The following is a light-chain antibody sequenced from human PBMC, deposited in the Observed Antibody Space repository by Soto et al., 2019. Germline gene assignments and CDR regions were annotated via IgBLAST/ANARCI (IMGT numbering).Light chain of an antibody. CDR2: AAS. CDR1: QDINTY. V-gene: IGKV1-9*01. J-gene: IGKJ5*01. CDR3: XXRKSYPIT. Sequence: DIQLTQSPSFLSASVGDRVTITCRASQDINTYLAWYQQKPGKAPKLLIFAASTLQNGVPSRFSGSGSGTEFTVTITSLQPXDFXXYXXXXRKSYPITFGQGTRLEIK.